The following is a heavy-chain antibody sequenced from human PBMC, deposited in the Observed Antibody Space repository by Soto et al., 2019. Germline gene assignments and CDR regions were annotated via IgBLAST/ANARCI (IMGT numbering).Heavy chain of an antibody. J-gene: IGHJ5*02. CDR2: INHSGST. V-gene: IGHV4-34*01. CDR1: GGSFSGYY. D-gene: IGHD6-13*01. Sequence: PSETLSLTCAVYGGSFSGYYWSWIRQPPGKGLEWIGEINHSGSTNYNPSLKSRVTISVDTSKNQFSLKLSSVTAADTAVYYCARAGLEQQLPSNWFDPWGQGTLVTVSS. CDR3: ARAGLEQQLPSNWFDP.